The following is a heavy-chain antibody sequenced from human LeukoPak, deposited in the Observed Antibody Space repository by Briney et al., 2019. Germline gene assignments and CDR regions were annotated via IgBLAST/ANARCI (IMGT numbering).Heavy chain of an antibody. D-gene: IGHD6-19*01. CDR3: ARDVATTGWYTFDY. Sequence: SQTHSLTCAISGDSVSSINGAWNWVRQSPSRGLEWLGRTYYRSKWYSDYAVPIQGRMSINPDTSKNQFTLHLFSVTPDDTAVYYCARDVATTGWYTFDYWAREPGSPSPQ. CDR2: TYYRSKWYS. J-gene: IGHJ4*02. CDR1: GDSVSSINGA. V-gene: IGHV6-1*01.